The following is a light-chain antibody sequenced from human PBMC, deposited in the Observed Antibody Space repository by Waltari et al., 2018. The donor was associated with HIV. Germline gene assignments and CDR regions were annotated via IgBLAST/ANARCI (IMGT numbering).Light chain of an antibody. CDR2: EVN. CDR3: GSYAGNGSPWV. Sequence: QSALTQPASVSGSPGQSITISCTGSSSDVGGYNYVSWYQHHPGRAPKVMIYEVNNRPSGVSNRFSGSKSGNTASLTISGLQTEDEADYYCGSYAGNGSPWVFGGGTKVTVL. V-gene: IGLV2-14*01. J-gene: IGLJ3*02. CDR1: SSDVGGYNY.